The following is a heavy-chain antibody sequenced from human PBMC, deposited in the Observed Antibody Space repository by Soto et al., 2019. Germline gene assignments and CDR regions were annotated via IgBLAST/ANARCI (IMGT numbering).Heavy chain of an antibody. CDR3: ARTLERF. CDR1: GFTLTRSA. Sequence: PGGSLRLSCAGSGFTLTRSAVSWVRQAPGKGLEWVSGISAGGGGTYYADSVKGRFTISRDVAKNSLYLQMNSLRAEDTAVYYCARTLERFWGQGTLVTVSS. CDR2: ISAGGGGT. J-gene: IGHJ4*02. D-gene: IGHD1-1*01. V-gene: IGHV3-23*01.